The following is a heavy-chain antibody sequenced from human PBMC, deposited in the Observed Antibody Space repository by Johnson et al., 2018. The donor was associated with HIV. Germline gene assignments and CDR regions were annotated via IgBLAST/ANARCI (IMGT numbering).Heavy chain of an antibody. Sequence: QVQLVESGGGVVQPGGSLRLSCAASGFTFSSYGMHWVRQAPGKGLEWVAFIRYDGSNNYYADSVKGRFTISRDNSKNTLYLQMNSLRAEDTAVYYCARGRAVAGTRAFDILGQGTMVTVSS. CDR1: GFTFSSYG. CDR2: IRYDGSNN. V-gene: IGHV3-30*02. J-gene: IGHJ3*02. CDR3: ARGRAVAGTRAFDI. D-gene: IGHD6-19*01.